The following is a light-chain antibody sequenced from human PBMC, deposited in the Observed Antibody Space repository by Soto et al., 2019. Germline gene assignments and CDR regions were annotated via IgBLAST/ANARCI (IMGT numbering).Light chain of an antibody. CDR2: AAS. J-gene: IGKJ5*01. Sequence: DIQMTQSPSSLSASVGYRVTITCRASQSISSYLNWYQQKPGKAPKLLIYAASSLQSGVPSRFSGSGSGTDFTLTISSLQPEDFATYYCQQSYSTQITFGQGTRLEI. V-gene: IGKV1-39*01. CDR3: QQSYSTQIT. CDR1: QSISSY.